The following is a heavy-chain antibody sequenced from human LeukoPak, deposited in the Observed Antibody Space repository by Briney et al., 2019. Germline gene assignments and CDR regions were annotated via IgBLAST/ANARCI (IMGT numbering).Heavy chain of an antibody. CDR2: INPSGGST. CDR1: GYTFTSYY. J-gene: IGHJ4*02. CDR3: ARDQFCSGGSCYLFDY. Sequence: GASVKVSCKASGYTFTSYYMHWVRQAPGQGLEWMGLINPSGGSTSYAQKFQGRDTMTRDTSTSTVYMELSSLRSEDTAVYYCARDQFCSGGSCYLFDYWGQGTLVTVSS. V-gene: IGHV1-46*01. D-gene: IGHD2-15*01.